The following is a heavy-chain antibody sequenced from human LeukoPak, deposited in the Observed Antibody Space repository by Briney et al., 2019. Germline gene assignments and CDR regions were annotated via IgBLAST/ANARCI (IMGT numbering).Heavy chain of an antibody. D-gene: IGHD3-22*01. CDR2: IYYSGST. CDR3: ARRAYDSSGYECAFDI. J-gene: IGHJ3*02. CDR1: GGYFSGCIYY. V-gene: IGHV4-39*01. Sequence: SETLSLTCTLSGGYFSGCIYYWGWIRQPPGKGLEWIGSIYYSGSTYYNPSLKSRVTISVDTSKNQFSLKLSSVTAADTAVYYCARRAYDSSGYECAFDIWGQGTMVTVSS.